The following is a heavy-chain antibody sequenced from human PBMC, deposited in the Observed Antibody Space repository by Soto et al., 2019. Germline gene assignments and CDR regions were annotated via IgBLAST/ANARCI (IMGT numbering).Heavy chain of an antibody. V-gene: IGHV4-34*01. D-gene: IGHD6-6*01. Sequence: SETLSLTCAVYGGSFSGDYWSWIRQPPGKGLEWIGEINHSGSTNYNPSLKSRVTISVDTSKNQFSLKLSSVTAADTAVYYCARGTSIAARATNNWIDPCCQGTLVTVSS. CDR3: ARGTSIAARATNNWIDP. CDR1: GGSFSGDY. CDR2: INHSGST. J-gene: IGHJ5*02.